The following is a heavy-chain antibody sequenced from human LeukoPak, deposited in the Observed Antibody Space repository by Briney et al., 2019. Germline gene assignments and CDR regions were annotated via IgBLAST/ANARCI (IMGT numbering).Heavy chain of an antibody. D-gene: IGHD2-15*01. CDR2: ISAGGGST. CDR3: AKGTLGYCSGGSCYSGY. Sequence: GGSLRLSCAASGFTFSSYAMIWVRQPPGKGLEWVSVISAGGGSTDFADSVKGRFTVSRDNSKNTLYLQMSSLRAEDTAVYYCAKGTLGYCSGGSCYSGYWGQGTLVTVSS. V-gene: IGHV3-23*01. CDR1: GFTFSSYA. J-gene: IGHJ4*02.